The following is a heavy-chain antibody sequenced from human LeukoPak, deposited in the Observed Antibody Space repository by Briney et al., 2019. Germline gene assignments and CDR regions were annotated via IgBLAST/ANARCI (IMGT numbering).Heavy chain of an antibody. CDR1: GFTFSSYA. D-gene: IGHD2-15*01. CDR3: ARDLSGPSFY. CDR2: ISGSGGST. J-gene: IGHJ4*02. Sequence: GGSLRLSCAASGFTFSSYAMSWVRQAPGKGLEWVSAISGSGGSTYYADSVKGRFTISRDNSKNTLYLQMNGLRAEDTAVYYCARDLSGPSFYWGQGTLVTVSS. V-gene: IGHV3-23*01.